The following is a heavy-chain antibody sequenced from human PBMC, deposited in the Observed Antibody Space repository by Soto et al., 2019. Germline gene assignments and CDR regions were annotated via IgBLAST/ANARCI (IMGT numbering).Heavy chain of an antibody. V-gene: IGHV4-61*01. D-gene: IGHD6-19*01. J-gene: IGHJ6*02. CDR2: IYYSGST. CDR1: GGSVSSGSYY. Sequence: QVQLQESGPGLVKPSETLSLTCTVSGGSVSSGSYYWSWIRQPPGKGLEWIGYIYYSGSTNYNPSLTSRVTISLDSSKSQFPLKLSSLTAADTAVYYCARGIEGWYQGRYYYGMAGWGQGTTVTVSS. CDR3: ARGIEGWYQGRYYYGMAG.